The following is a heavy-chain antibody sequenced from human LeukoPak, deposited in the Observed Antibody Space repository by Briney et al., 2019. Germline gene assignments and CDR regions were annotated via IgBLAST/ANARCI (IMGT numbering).Heavy chain of an antibody. D-gene: IGHD2-21*01. CDR2: IKPSGGST. V-gene: IGHV1-46*01. Sequence: AASVNVSCKASGYTFTSYYTHWVRQAPGQGLEWMGIIKPSGGSTLYAQKFQGRVTVTSDMSTSTVYVELSSLRSEDTAVYYCAREVPENSNFDYWGQGTLVTVSS. CDR3: AREVPENSNFDY. CDR1: GYTFTSYY. J-gene: IGHJ4*02.